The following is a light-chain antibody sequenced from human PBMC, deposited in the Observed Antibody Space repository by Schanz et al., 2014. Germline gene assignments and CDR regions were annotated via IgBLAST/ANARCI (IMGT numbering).Light chain of an antibody. CDR2: LGS. Sequence: DIVMTQSPLSLPVTPGEPASISCRSSQSLLHSNGYNYLDWYLQKPGQSPQLLIYLGSDRASGVTDRFSGSGSGTDFTLRITGVEAEDVGVYYCMQPLQTPVTFGGGTKVEIK. J-gene: IGKJ4*01. V-gene: IGKV2-28*01. CDR3: MQPLQTPVT. CDR1: QSLLHSNGYNY.